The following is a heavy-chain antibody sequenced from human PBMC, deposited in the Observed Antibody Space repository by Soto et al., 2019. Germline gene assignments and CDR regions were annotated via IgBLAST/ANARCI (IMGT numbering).Heavy chain of an antibody. V-gene: IGHV3-48*03. D-gene: IGHD3-16*01. CDR1: GFTFSSYE. Sequence: QPGGSLRLSCAASGFTFSSYEMNWVRQAPGEGLEWVSYISSSGSTIYYADSVKGRFTISRDNAKNSLYLQMNSLRAEDTAVYYCARAAPFGLDVWGQGTTVTVSS. J-gene: IGHJ6*02. CDR2: ISSSGSTI. CDR3: ARAAPFGLDV.